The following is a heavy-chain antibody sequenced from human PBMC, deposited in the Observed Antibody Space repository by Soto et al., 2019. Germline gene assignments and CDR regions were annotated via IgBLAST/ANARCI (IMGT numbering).Heavy chain of an antibody. J-gene: IGHJ5*02. D-gene: IGHD2-21*02. CDR2: IIPIFGTA. CDR3: ARLPGGDPTKKSWFDP. Sequence: QVQLVQSGAEVKKPGSSVEVSCKASGGTFSSYAISWVRQAPGQGLEWMGGIIPIFGTANYAQKFQGRVTITADESTSTAYMELSSLRSEDTAVYYCARLPGGDPTKKSWFDPWGQGTLVTVSS. V-gene: IGHV1-69*01. CDR1: GGTFSSYA.